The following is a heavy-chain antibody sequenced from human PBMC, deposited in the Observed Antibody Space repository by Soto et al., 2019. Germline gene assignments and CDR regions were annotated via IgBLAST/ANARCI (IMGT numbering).Heavy chain of an antibody. V-gene: IGHV1-3*01. CDR3: ARGVAPYYFDY. D-gene: IGHD2-15*01. J-gene: IGHJ4*02. CDR1: GYTFTSYA. Sequence: ASVKVSCKASGYTFTSYAMHWVRQAPGQRLEWMGWINAGDGNTKYSQKFQGRVTITRDTSASTAYMELSSLRSEDTAVYYCARGVAPYYFDYWGQGTLVTVSS. CDR2: INAGDGNT.